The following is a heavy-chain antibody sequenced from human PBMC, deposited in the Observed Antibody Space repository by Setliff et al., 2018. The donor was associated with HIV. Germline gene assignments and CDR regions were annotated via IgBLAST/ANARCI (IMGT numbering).Heavy chain of an antibody. D-gene: IGHD2-15*01. Sequence: GGSLRLSCAASGFSFGSHSMHWVRQAPGKGLEWIASINSGSNYIYYIDSVKSRFTISRDNAKKSLYLQMSSLRAEDAAVYYCARGLSGGYCSGGSCYPFDLWGQGTQVTVSS. V-gene: IGHV3-21*01. CDR3: ARGLSGGYCSGGSCYPFDL. CDR1: GFSFGSHS. J-gene: IGHJ4*02. CDR2: INSGSNYI.